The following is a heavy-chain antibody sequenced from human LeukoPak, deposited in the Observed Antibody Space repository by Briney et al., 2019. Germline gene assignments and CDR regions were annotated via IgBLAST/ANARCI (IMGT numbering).Heavy chain of an antibody. Sequence: GESLQISCKGSGYSFTSYWIGWVRQMPGKGLEWMGIIYPGDSDTRYSPSFQGQVTISADKSISTAYLQWSSLKASDTAMYYCARRPYSSSWYLRYWYFDLWGRGTLVTVSS. D-gene: IGHD6-13*01. CDR3: ARRPYSSSWYLRYWYFDL. V-gene: IGHV5-51*01. CDR1: GYSFTSYW. CDR2: IYPGDSDT. J-gene: IGHJ2*01.